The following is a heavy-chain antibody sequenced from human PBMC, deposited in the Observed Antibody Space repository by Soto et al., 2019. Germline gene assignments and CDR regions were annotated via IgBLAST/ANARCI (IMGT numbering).Heavy chain of an antibody. V-gene: IGHV4-31*02. CDR3: AEDGIRDVRSVSAFLLNRSSDL. D-gene: IGHD3-10*02. CDR2: IYYSGST. J-gene: IGHJ2*01. Sequence: PGKGLEWIGYIYYSGSTSYNPSLKSRVTISVDTSKNQFSLKLSSVTAAVSVFFFQAEDGIRDVRSVSAFLLNRSSDL.